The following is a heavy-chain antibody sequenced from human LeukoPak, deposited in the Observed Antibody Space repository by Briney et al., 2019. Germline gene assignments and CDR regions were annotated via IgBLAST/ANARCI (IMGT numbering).Heavy chain of an antibody. CDR3: ARGPGYSSGWYVLSVDY. D-gene: IGHD6-19*01. J-gene: IGHJ4*02. CDR1: GFTFSSYA. CDR2: ISYDGSIK. Sequence: PGGSLRLSCAASGFTFSSYAMHWVRQAPGKGLEWVAVISYDGSIKYYADSVKGRFTASRDNSKNMLYLQMNSLSAVDTAVYYCARGPGYSSGWYVLSVDYWGQGTLVTVSS. V-gene: IGHV3-30-3*01.